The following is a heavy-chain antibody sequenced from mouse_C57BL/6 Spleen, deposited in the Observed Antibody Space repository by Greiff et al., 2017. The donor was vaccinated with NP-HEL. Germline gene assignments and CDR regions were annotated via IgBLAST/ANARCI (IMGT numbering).Heavy chain of an antibody. CDR3: SFRVVARNYAMDY. CDR1: GFNIKNTY. Sequence: VQLQQSVAELVRPGASVKLSCTASGFNIKNTYMHWVKQRPEQGLEWIGRIDPANGNTKYAPKFQGQATITADTSSNTAYLQLSSLTSEDTAIYYCSFRVVARNYAMDYWGQGTSVTVSS. J-gene: IGHJ4*01. CDR2: IDPANGNT. V-gene: IGHV14-3*01. D-gene: IGHD1-1*01.